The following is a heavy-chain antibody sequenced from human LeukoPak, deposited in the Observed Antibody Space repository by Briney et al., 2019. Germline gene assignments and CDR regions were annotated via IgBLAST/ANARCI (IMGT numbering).Heavy chain of an antibody. V-gene: IGHV1-8*01. CDR1: GYTFTSYD. Sequence: ASVKVSCKASGYTFTSYDINWVRQATGQGLEWMGWMNPNSGNTGYAQKFQGRVTMTRNTSISTAYMELSSLRSEDTAVCYCARAKTERITIFGVVRYYGMDVWGQGTTVTVSS. CDR2: MNPNSGNT. J-gene: IGHJ6*02. CDR3: ARAKTERITIFGVVRYYGMDV. D-gene: IGHD3-3*01.